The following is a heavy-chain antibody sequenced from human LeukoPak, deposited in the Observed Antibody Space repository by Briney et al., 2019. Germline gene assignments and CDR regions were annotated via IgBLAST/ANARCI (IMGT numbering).Heavy chain of an antibody. J-gene: IGHJ6*02. D-gene: IGHD2/OR15-2a*01. CDR3: ARAHSIASYYYGVDV. Sequence: SETLSITCTVSGGSISSSYSYWGWIRQPPGKGLEWIGNIYYSGSTYYSPSLTSRVTVSVDTSENQFSLKLSSVTAADTAVYYCARAHSIASYYYGVDVWGQGTTVTVSS. V-gene: IGHV4-39*07. CDR1: GGSISSSYSY. CDR2: IYYSGST.